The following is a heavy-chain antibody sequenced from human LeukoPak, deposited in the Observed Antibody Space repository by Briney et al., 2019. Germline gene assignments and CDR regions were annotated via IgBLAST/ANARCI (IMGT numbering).Heavy chain of an antibody. J-gene: IGHJ4*02. CDR3: ARRQQLVRTFDY. CDR2: ISSSGSTI. CDR1: GFTFSDYY. Sequence: GGSLRLSCAASGFTFSDYYMSWIRKAPGQGLEWVSYISSSGSTIYYADSVKGRFTISRDNAKNSLYLQMNSLRAEDTAVYYCARRQQLVRTFDYWGQGTLVTVSS. D-gene: IGHD6-13*01. V-gene: IGHV3-11*01.